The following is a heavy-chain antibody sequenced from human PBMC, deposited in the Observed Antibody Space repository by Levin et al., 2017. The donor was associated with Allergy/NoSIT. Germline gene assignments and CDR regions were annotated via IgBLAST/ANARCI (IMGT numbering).Heavy chain of an antibody. CDR1: GFIFRTSA. J-gene: IGHJ4*02. V-gene: IGHV3-23*01. D-gene: IGHD6-13*01. CDR2: ISGSGGNT. CDR3: AKDLRFSSSWSHFDY. Sequence: LSLTCAASGFIFRTSAMSWVRQAPGKGLEWVSGISGSGGNTYYADSVKGRFTISRDNSKNTLSLQMNSLRAEDTALYYCAKDLRFSSSWSHFDYWGQGTLVTVSS.